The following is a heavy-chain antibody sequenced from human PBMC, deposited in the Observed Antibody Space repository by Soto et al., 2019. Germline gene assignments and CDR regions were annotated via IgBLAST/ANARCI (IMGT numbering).Heavy chain of an antibody. J-gene: IGHJ4*02. D-gene: IGHD3-10*01. CDR3: AIDHMVRGVIPFDY. V-gene: IGHV1-69*08. CDR1: GGTFSSYT. CDR2: IIPILGIA. Sequence: QVQLVQSGAEVKKPGSSVKVSCKASGGTFSSYTISWVRQAPGQGLEWMGRIIPILGIANYAQKFQGIVTITADKSTSTAYMELSSLRSEETAVYYCAIDHMVRGVIPFDYWGQGTLVTVSS.